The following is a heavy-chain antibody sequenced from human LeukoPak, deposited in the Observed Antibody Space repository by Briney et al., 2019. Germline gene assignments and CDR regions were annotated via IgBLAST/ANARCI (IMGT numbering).Heavy chain of an antibody. J-gene: IGHJ4*02. V-gene: IGHV1-8*02. Sequence: ASVKVSCKASGYTFTGYYMHWVRQAPGQGLEWMGWMNPNSGNTGYAQKFQGRVTMTRNTSISTAYMELSSLRSEDTAVYYCARGHDRRGDYWGQGTLVTVSS. D-gene: IGHD1-1*01. CDR1: GYTFTGYY. CDR2: MNPNSGNT. CDR3: ARGHDRRGDY.